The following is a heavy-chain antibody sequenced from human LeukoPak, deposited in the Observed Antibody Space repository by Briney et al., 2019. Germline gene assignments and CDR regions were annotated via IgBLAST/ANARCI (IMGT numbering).Heavy chain of an antibody. J-gene: IGHJ4*02. CDR2: ISWNSGTI. CDR3: ARRRCSSTSCFKDY. D-gene: IGHD2-2*01. CDR1: GISFDDYA. V-gene: IGHV3-9*01. Sequence: PGGSLRLSCVVSGISFDDYAMHWVRQVPGKGLEWVSGISWNSGTIVYADSVKGRFTISRDNAKNSLYLQMDSLRAEDTAVYYCARRRCSSTSCFKDYWGQGTLVTVSS.